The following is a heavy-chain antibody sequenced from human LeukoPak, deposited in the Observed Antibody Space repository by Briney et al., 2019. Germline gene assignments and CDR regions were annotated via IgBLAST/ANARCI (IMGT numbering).Heavy chain of an antibody. J-gene: IGHJ4*02. CDR2: IYHSGST. D-gene: IGHD5-12*01. CDR3: ARVSFGGYAADY. CDR1: GYSISSGYY. Sequence: PSETLSLTCTVSGYSISSGYYWGWIRQPPGKGLEWIGSIYHSGSTYYNPSLKSRVTISVDTSKNQFSLKLSSVTAADTAVYYCARVSFGGYAADYWGQGTLATVSS. V-gene: IGHV4-38-2*02.